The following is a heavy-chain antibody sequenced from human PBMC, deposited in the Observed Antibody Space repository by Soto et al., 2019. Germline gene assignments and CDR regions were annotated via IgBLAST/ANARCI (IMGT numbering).Heavy chain of an antibody. CDR2: MNPNSGNT. D-gene: IGHD2-15*01. V-gene: IGHV1-8*01. CDR3: ARVTCRDCSGGSYAFDI. CDR1: GYTFTSYD. J-gene: IGHJ3*02. Sequence: ASVKVSCKASGYTFTSYDINWVRQATGQGLEWKGWMNPNSGNTGYAQKFQGRVTMTRNTSLSTAYMELSSLRSEDTAVYYCARVTCRDCSGGSYAFDIWGQGTMVTVSS.